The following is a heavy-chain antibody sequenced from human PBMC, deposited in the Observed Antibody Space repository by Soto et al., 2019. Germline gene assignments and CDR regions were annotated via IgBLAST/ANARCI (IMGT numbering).Heavy chain of an antibody. CDR2: IIPIFGTA. CDR3: ARPNYYDSSGSPYDAFDI. V-gene: IGHV1-69*13. J-gene: IGHJ3*02. Sequence: WASVKVSCKASGGTFSSYAISWVRQAPGQGLEWMGGIIPIFGTANYAQKFQGRVTITADESTSTAYMELSSLRSEDTAVYYCARPNYYDSSGSPYDAFDIWGQGTMVTVSS. D-gene: IGHD3-22*01. CDR1: GGTFSSYA.